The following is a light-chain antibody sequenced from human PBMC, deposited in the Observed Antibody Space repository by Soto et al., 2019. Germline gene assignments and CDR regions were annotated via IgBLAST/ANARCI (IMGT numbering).Light chain of an antibody. CDR1: QSVSSY. Sequence: EVVLTQSPDTLSLSAGEGATLSCRASQSVSSYLAWYQQKPGQAPRLLIYDASTRATGIPARFSGSGSGTDFTLSISSLEPEDFAVYYCQQRSNWPPTFGGGTKVAI. CDR2: DAS. J-gene: IGKJ4*01. CDR3: QQRSNWPPT. V-gene: IGKV3-11*01.